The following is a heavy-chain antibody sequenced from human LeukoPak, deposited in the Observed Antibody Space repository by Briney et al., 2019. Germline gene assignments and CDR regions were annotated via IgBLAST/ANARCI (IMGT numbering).Heavy chain of an antibody. CDR2: IRSSGVST. J-gene: IGHJ4*02. D-gene: IGHD6-13*01. CDR1: GFTFNTYA. Sequence: PGGSLRLSCAASGFTFNTYAMSWVRQAPGKGLEWVSGIRSSGVSTYYADSVKGRFTISRDNSKNTLYLQMNSLRAEDTAVYYCARDRAAAGFDYWGQGTLVTVSS. V-gene: IGHV3-23*01. CDR3: ARDRAAAGFDY.